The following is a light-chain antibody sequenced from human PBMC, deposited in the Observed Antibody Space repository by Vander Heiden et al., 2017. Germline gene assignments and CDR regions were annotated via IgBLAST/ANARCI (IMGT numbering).Light chain of an antibody. CDR2: DVS. V-gene: IGLV2-14*01. Sequence: CAVTESTSLSAPSRYSNTISYPRPSSDVGGYNYVSWYQQHSGKATKLMIYDVSNRSAGVSNRFSVSKYGNSASLTCREFKRVHVPDYPGSTYISRRTWVFGGGTKLTVL. J-gene: IGLJ3*02. CDR1: SSDVGGYNY. CDR3: STYISRRTWV.